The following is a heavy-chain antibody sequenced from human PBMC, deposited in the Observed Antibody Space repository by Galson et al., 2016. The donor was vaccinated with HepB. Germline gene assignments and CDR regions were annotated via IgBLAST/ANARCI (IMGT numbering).Heavy chain of an antibody. J-gene: IGHJ6*03. CDR1: GFAFSEYD. V-gene: IGHV3-13*01. D-gene: IGHD3-10*01. CDR2: MDILGDG. CDR3: ARGSGSGSSRFRFYFYMDM. Sequence: LRLSCAASGFAFSEYDIHWVRQAAGKGLEWVSAMDILGDGYYSDSVTGRFTISRDNPRNLLHLQMNSLRVDDSAIYYCARGSGSGSSRFRFYFYMDMWGKGTTVTVSS.